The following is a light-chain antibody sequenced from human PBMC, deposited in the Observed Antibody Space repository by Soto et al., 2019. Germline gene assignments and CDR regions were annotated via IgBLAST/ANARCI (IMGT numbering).Light chain of an antibody. Sequence: DIQLTQSPSFLSASVGDRVTITCRASQGISSYLAWYQQKPGKAPKLLIYAASTLQSGVPSRFSGSGSGTEVTLTISSLQPEDFATYYGQQLNSYPYSFGQGTKLEIK. CDR3: QQLNSYPYS. CDR2: AAS. J-gene: IGKJ2*01. V-gene: IGKV1-9*01. CDR1: QGISSY.